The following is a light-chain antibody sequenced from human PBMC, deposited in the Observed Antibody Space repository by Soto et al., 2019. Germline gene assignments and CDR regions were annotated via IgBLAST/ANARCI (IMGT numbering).Light chain of an antibody. J-gene: IGLJ1*01. CDR2: EVT. CDR3: CSFAGGPYV. CDR1: SSDVGNYNL. Sequence: QSALTQPASVSGSPGXSITISCTGTSSDVGNYNLVSWYQQHPGKAPTVIIFEVTKRPSGVSHRFSASRSGNTASLTISGLQAEDEADYYCCSFAGGPYVFGTGTKLTVL. V-gene: IGLV2-23*02.